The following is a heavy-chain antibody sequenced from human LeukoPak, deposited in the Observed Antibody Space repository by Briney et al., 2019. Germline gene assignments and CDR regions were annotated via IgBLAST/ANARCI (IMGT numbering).Heavy chain of an antibody. Sequence: SETLSLTCTVSGSSISSYYWSWIRQPPGKGLEWIGYIYYSGSTNYNPSLKSRVTISVDTSKNQFSLKLSSVTAADTAVCYCARAREPLLFTYYFDYWGQGTLVTVSS. CDR3: ARAREPLLFTYYFDY. CDR1: GSSISSYY. CDR2: IYYSGST. V-gene: IGHV4-59*08. D-gene: IGHD1-26*01. J-gene: IGHJ4*02.